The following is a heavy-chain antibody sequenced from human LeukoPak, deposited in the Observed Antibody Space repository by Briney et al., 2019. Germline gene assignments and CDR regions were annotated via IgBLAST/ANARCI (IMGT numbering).Heavy chain of an antibody. Sequence: GASVKVSCKASGYTFTSYAMHWVRQAPGQRLEWMGWINAGNGNTKYSQKFQGRVTITRDTSASTAYMELSSLRSEDTAVYYCARDGAVAGYFDYWGQGTLVTVSS. CDR2: INAGNGNT. D-gene: IGHD6-19*01. J-gene: IGHJ4*02. V-gene: IGHV1-3*01. CDR3: ARDGAVAGYFDY. CDR1: GYTFTSYA.